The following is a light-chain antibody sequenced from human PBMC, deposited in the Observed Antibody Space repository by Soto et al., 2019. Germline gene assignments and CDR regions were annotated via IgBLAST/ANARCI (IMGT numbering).Light chain of an antibody. CDR3: QQTYSTPLT. Sequence: DIQMTQSPSSLSASVGDRVTITCRASQSITSSLNWYQHKPGKAPKLVIYAASSLSGGVPSRFRGSGSGTDFTLTISSLQPEDFATYYCQQTYSTPLTFGGGTKVEIK. J-gene: IGKJ4*01. CDR1: QSITSS. V-gene: IGKV1-39*01. CDR2: AAS.